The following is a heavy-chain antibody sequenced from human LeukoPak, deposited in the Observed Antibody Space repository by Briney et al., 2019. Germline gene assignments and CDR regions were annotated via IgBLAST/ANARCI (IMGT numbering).Heavy chain of an antibody. J-gene: IGHJ5*02. CDR2: ISHGGTT. CDR3: ARRVTSSGWYRDDT. CDR1: GGSISSDY. D-gene: IGHD6-19*01. V-gene: IGHV4-59*08. Sequence: SETLSLTCTVSGGSISSDYWSWVRQPPGKGLEWIGYISHGGTTNYNPSLQSRVTISVDTSKNQFSLKVSSVNAADTAVYYCARRVTSSGWYRDDTWGQGTLVTVSS.